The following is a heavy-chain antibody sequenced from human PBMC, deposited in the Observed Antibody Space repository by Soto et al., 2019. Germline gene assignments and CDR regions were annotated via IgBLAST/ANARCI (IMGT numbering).Heavy chain of an antibody. V-gene: IGHV1-18*01. D-gene: IGHD6-19*01. CDR1: GYTFTSYG. Sequence: QVQLVQSGAEVKKPGASVKVSCKASGYTFTSYGISWVRQAPGQGLEWMGWISAYNGNTNYAQKLQGRVTMTTDTSTSTAYKELRSLRADDTDVYYCARVYSSGWPPLDYYYGMDVWVQGTTVTVSS. CDR2: ISAYNGNT. CDR3: ARVYSSGWPPLDYYYGMDV. J-gene: IGHJ6*02.